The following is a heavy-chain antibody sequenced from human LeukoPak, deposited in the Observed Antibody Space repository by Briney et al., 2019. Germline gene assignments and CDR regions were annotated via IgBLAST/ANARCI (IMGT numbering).Heavy chain of an antibody. CDR1: GGSFSGFY. J-gene: IGHJ4*01. V-gene: IGHV4-34*01. D-gene: IGHD3-16*02. Sequence: PSETLSLTYAVYGGSFSGFYWGWIRHPPGKGLEWLGEINHSGSSNYSPSLKSRVPISVDTSKNQFSLMLSSVTATDTAVYYCARGDYDYVWGSYRYEDYWGHGTLVTVSS. CDR3: ARGDYDYVWGSYRYEDY. CDR2: INHSGSS.